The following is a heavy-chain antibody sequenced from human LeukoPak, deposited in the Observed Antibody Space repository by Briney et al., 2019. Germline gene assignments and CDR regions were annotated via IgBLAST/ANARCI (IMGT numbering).Heavy chain of an antibody. CDR3: SRGPHWDPHFDF. J-gene: IGHJ4*02. Sequence: GASVKVSCKAPGFTFTAYYMHWVRQAPGQRLEWMGWINPNRGGTNYAQNFQGRVIMTWDTSISTASMELSRLRSDDTAVYYCSRGPHWDPHFDFWGQGTLVTVSS. CDR1: GFTFTAYY. CDR2: INPNRGGT. D-gene: IGHD7-27*01. V-gene: IGHV1-2*02.